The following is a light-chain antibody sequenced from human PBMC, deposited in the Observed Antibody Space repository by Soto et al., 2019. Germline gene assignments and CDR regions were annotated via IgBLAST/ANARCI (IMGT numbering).Light chain of an antibody. CDR2: DVS. J-gene: IGLJ2*01. CDR1: RSDVGGYNY. Sequence: QSALTQPASVSGSPGQSITISCTGTRSDVGGYNYVSWYQQHPGKAPKLMIYDVSNRPSGVSNRFSGSKSGNTASLTISGLQSEDAADYYRRSYTSSSALGVFGGGTKLSVL. V-gene: IGLV2-14*01. CDR3: RSYTSSSALGV.